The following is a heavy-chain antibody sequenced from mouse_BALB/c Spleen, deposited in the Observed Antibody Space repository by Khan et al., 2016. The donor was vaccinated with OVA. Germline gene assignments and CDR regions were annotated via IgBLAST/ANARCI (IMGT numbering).Heavy chain of an antibody. Sequence: QVQLQQPGAELVNAGASVKMSCKASGYTFTSYWMHWVKQRLGQGLEWFAETNPTNGRTYYNEKFKSKATLTVDKSSSTAYMLLSGPTFEDSAVCYSARIKKIVATYFDYWGQGTTLTVSS. V-gene: IGHV1S81*02. J-gene: IGHJ2*01. D-gene: IGHD1-1*01. CDR2: TNPTNGRT. CDR1: GYTFTSYW. CDR3: ARIKKIVATYFDY.